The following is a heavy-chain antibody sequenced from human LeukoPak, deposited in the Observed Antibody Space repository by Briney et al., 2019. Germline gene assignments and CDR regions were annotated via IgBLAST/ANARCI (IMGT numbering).Heavy chain of an antibody. J-gene: IGHJ5*02. CDR3: ARHAKAPIVVVPAAKPRRNWFDP. Sequence: SETLSLTCTVSGGSISSSSCYWGWIRQPPGKGLEWIRSVYDSGSTYYNPSLKSRVTISVDTSKNQFSLKLSSVTAADTAVYYCARHAKAPIVVVPAAKPRRNWFDPWGQGTLVAVSS. CDR1: GGSISSSSCY. D-gene: IGHD2-2*01. CDR2: VYDSGST. V-gene: IGHV4-39*01.